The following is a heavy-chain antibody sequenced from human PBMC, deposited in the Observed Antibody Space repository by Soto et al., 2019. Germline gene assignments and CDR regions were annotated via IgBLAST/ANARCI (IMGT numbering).Heavy chain of an antibody. CDR3: ARYYYGSGSYPWFDP. J-gene: IGHJ5*02. CDR2: IYHSGST. D-gene: IGHD3-10*01. Sequence: SETLSLTCAVSGGSISSSNWWSWVRQPPGKGLEWIGEIYHSGSTNYNPSLKSRVTISVDKSKNQFSLKLSSVTAADTAVYYCARYYYGSGSYPWFDPWGQGTLVTVSS. CDR1: GGSISSSNW. V-gene: IGHV4-4*02.